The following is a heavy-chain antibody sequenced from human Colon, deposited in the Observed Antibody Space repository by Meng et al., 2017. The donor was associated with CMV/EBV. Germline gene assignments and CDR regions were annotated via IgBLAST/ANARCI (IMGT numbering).Heavy chain of an antibody. D-gene: IGHD5-24*01. J-gene: IGHJ4*02. Sequence: GGSLRLSCAASSFNFKTDAMHWVRQAPGKGLEWVAVIWYDGSKTYYGDSVQGRFSISRDNSKNTVYLQMNSLRAEDTAVYYCAKTHIERDVQVGYFDFWGQGTLVTVSS. CDR3: AKTHIERDVQVGYFDF. V-gene: IGHV3-33*08. CDR2: IWYDGSKT. CDR1: SFNFKTDA.